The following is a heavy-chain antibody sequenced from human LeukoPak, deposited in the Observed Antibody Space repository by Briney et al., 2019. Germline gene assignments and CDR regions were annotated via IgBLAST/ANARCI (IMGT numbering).Heavy chain of an antibody. CDR3: ASLVAATGY. CDR2: INHSGST. J-gene: IGHJ4*02. CDR1: GGSFSGYY. V-gene: IGHV4-34*01. D-gene: IGHD2-15*01. Sequence: SETLSLTCAVYGGSFSGYYWSWIRQPPGKGLEWIGEINHSGSTNYNPSLKSRVTISVDTSKNQFSLKLSSVTAADTAVYYCASLVAATGYWDQGTLVTVSS.